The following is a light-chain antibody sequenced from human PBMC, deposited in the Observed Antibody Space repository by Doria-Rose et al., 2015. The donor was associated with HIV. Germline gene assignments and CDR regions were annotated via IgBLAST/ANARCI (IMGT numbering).Light chain of an antibody. J-gene: IGKJ3*01. CDR1: QSLLYTSKHY. CDR3: QQYYDTPS. Sequence: DIRVTQSPESLGMSLGERATLNCKSNQSLLYTSKHYLAWYQQKPGQPPKLLIYWASTRQSRVPARFSGSGSGTDFTPTISSLEAEDAAVYYCQQYYDTPSFGPGTTVDIK. V-gene: IGKV4-1*01. CDR2: WAS.